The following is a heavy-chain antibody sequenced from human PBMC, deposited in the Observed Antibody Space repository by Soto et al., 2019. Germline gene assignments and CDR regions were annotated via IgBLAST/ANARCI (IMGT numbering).Heavy chain of an antibody. CDR3: AKFLLKGFDH. J-gene: IGHJ4*02. D-gene: IGHD3-9*01. CDR1: GFAFGSHT. CDR2: ISGIGTTK. Sequence: LESGGGLVQPGGSLRLSCAASGFAFGSHTVSWVRQAPGKGLEWVSSISGIGTTKYYAESVKGRFTISSDNSKNTLSLQMNTLRADDTAIYYCAKFLLKGFDHWGQGALVTVSS. V-gene: IGHV3-23*01.